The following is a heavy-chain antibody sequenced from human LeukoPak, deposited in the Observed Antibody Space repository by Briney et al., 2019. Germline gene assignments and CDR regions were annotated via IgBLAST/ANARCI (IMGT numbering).Heavy chain of an antibody. D-gene: IGHD6-13*01. CDR1: GFTFSSYG. J-gene: IGHJ3*02. CDR2: IRYDGSNK. Sequence: PGGSLRLSCAASGFTFSSYGMHWVRQAPGKGLEWVAFIRYDGSNKYYADSVEGRFTISRDNSKNTLYLQMNSLRAEDTAVYYCAKDGYSSSYDTFDIWGQGTMVTVSS. CDR3: AKDGYSSSYDTFDI. V-gene: IGHV3-30*02.